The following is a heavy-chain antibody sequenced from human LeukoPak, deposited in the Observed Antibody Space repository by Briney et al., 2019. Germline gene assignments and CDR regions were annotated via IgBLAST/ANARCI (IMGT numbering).Heavy chain of an antibody. CDR2: IVVGSGNT. J-gene: IGHJ3*02. CDR1: GFTFTSSA. Sequence: SVKVSCKASGFTFTSSAMQWVRQARGQRLEWIGWIVVGSGNTNYAQKFQERVTITRNMSTSTAYMELSSLRSEDTAVYYCASSDNYGGDAFDIWGQGTMVIVSS. CDR3: ASSDNYGGDAFDI. V-gene: IGHV1-58*02. D-gene: IGHD4/OR15-4a*01.